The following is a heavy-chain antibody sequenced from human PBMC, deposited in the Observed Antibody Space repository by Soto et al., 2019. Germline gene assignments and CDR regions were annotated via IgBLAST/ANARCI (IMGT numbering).Heavy chain of an antibody. J-gene: IGHJ4*02. CDR2: IIPFFGTA. V-gene: IGHV1-69*13. Sequence: SVKVSCKTSGGTFSTFGISWVRQAPGQGLEWMGGIIPFFGTAEYSQKFEDRITITADESTNTVYKDLRSLTSEDTAIYYCARTAPMDAGDKYYYDFWGQGALVTVSS. CDR1: GGTFSTFG. CDR3: ARTAPMDAGDKYYYDF. D-gene: IGHD3-16*01.